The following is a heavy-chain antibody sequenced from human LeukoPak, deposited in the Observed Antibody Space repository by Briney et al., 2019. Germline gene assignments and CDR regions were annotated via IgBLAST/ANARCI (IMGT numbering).Heavy chain of an antibody. D-gene: IGHD5-18*01. Sequence: PSETLSLTCTVSGGSISSYYWSWIRQPPGKGLEWIGYIYYSGSTNYNPSLKSRVTISVDTSKNQFSLKLSSVTAADTAVYYCARVKEGYSYGYGDYYYYMDVWGKGTTVTVSS. CDR2: IYYSGST. CDR3: ARVKEGYSYGYGDYYYYMDV. J-gene: IGHJ6*03. V-gene: IGHV4-59*01. CDR1: GGSISSYY.